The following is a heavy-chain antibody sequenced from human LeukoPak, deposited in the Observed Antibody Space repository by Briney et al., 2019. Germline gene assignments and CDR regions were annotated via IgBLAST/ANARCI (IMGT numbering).Heavy chain of an antibody. CDR3: ARDLMAVAGTWFDY. V-gene: IGHV3-21*01. D-gene: IGHD6-19*01. J-gene: IGHJ4*02. CDR2: ISRGGDYT. CDR1: GFTFSSYS. Sequence: PGGSLRLSCAASGFTFSSYSMNWVRQAPGKGLEWVSSISRGGDYTYSEDSVKGRFTISRDNAKDSLYLQLNSLKTEDTAVYYCARDLMAVAGTWFDYWGQGTVVTVSP.